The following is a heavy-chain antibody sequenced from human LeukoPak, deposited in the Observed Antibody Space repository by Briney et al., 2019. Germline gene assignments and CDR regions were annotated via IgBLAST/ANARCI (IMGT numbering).Heavy chain of an antibody. CDR2: ISWNSGSI. V-gene: IGHV3-9*01. CDR1: GFTFDDYA. CDR3: AKGYYYDSSGSANAFDI. J-gene: IGHJ3*02. Sequence: GGSLRLSCAASGFTFDDYAMHWVRQAPGKGLEWVSGISWNSGSIGYADSVKGRFTISRDNAKNSLYLQMNSLRAEDTALYYCAKGYYYDSSGSANAFDIWGQGTMVTVSS. D-gene: IGHD3-22*01.